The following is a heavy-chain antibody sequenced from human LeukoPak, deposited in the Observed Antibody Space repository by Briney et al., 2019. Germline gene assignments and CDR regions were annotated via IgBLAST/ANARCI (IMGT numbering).Heavy chain of an antibody. V-gene: IGHV5-10-1*01. D-gene: IGHD3-10*01. J-gene: IGHJ5*02. CDR2: IDPSDSYT. CDR1: GYSFTSYW. CDR3: ARDLGYYGSGSSRFDP. Sequence: GESLKISCKGSGYSFTSYWISWVRQMPGKGLEWMGRIDPSDSYTNYSPSFQGHVTISADKSISTAYLQWSSPKASDTAMYYCARDLGYYGSGSSRFDPWGQGTLVTVSS.